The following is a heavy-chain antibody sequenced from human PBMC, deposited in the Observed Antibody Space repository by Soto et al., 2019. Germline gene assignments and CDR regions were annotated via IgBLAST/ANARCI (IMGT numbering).Heavy chain of an antibody. CDR3: ARDYAVYIVGAIDHDAFDI. V-gene: IGHV1-69*13. J-gene: IGHJ3*02. Sequence: SVKVSCKASGGTFSSYAISWVRQAPGQGLEWMGGIIPIFGTANYAQKFQGRVTITADESTSTAYTELSSLRSEDTAVYYCARDYAVYIVGAIDHDAFDIWGQGTMVTVSS. CDR1: GGTFSSYA. CDR2: IIPIFGTA. D-gene: IGHD1-26*01.